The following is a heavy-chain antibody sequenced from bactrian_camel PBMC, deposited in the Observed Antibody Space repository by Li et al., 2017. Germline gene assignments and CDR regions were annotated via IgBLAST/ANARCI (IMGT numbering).Heavy chain of an antibody. V-gene: IGHV3S40*01. CDR1: GFTTFGSYA. CDR3: AKAMSSLWDYDF. CDR2: CSGDGRTT. Sequence: LVESGGGLVQPGGSLRLSCAASGFTTFGSYAMNWVRQAPGEGLEWVSGCSGDGRTTDYPESVKGRFTISRDNAKNTVHLQLNSLKTEDMAMYYCAKAMSSLWDYDFWGQGTQVTVS. J-gene: IGHJ4*01. D-gene: IGHD3*01.